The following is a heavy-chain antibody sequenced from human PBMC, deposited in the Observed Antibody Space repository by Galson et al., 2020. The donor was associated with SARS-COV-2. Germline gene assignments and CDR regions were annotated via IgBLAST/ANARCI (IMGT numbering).Heavy chain of an antibody. CDR2: ISGSGGST. J-gene: IGHJ6*03. CDR3: AKGYSGYDWGVYYYYYMDV. V-gene: IGHV3-23*01. D-gene: IGHD5-12*01. CDR1: GFTFSSYA. Sequence: GGYLRLSCAASGFTFSSYAMSWVRQAPGKGLEWVSAISGSGGSTYYADSVKGRFTISRDNSKNTLYLQMNSLRAEDTAVYYCAKGYSGYDWGVYYYYYMDVWGKGTTVTVSS.